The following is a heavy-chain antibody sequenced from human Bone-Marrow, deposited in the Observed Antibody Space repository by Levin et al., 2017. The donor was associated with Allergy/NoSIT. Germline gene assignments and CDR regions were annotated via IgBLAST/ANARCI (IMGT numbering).Heavy chain of an antibody. J-gene: IGHJ6*02. V-gene: IGHV3-30*02. CDR3: ASFALGSFYYGMDV. Sequence: SGGSLRLSCAASGFNFDSYDMHWVRQAPGKDLAWVAFIGYDGSNKNYAGSVKGRLTISRDNSKNTLYLQMSSLRAEDTAVYYCASFALGSFYYGMDVWGQGTTVTVSS. D-gene: IGHD2-15*01. CDR1: GFNFDSYD. CDR2: IGYDGSNK.